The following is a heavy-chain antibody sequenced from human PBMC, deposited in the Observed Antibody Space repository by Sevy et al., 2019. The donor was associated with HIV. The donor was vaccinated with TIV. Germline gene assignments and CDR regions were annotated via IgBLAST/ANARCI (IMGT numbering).Heavy chain of an antibody. D-gene: IGHD6-6*01. CDR2: IFWDDDK. J-gene: IGHJ4*02. Sequence: SGPTLVNPTQTLTLTCTCSGFSVNTSGVSVGWIRQPPGKALEWLAVIFWDDDKRYRPSLRSRLTIAKDTSKNQMVLTMTNMDPVDTATYFCAHSAPHRTSSHIDHWGQGTLVTVSS. CDR1: GFSVNTSGVS. V-gene: IGHV2-5*02. CDR3: AHSAPHRTSSHIDH.